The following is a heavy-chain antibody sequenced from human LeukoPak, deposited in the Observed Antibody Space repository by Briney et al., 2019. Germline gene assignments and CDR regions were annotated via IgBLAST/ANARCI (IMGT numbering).Heavy chain of an antibody. Sequence: SETLSLTCTVSGGSISSGSYYWSWIRQPAGKGLEWIGRIYTSGSTNYNPSLKSRVTISVDTSKNQFSLKLSSVTAADTAVYYCARAWFGELWAYYYYMDVWGIGTTVTVSS. CDR2: IYTSGST. CDR3: ARAWFGELWAYYYYMDV. D-gene: IGHD3-10*01. J-gene: IGHJ6*03. V-gene: IGHV4-61*02. CDR1: GGSISSGSYY.